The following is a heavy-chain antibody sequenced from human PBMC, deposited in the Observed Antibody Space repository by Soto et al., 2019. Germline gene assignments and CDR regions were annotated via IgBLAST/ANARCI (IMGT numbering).Heavy chain of an antibody. CDR3: AKDQFSGGFGDI. CDR1: GFTFSSNV. J-gene: IGHJ3*02. Sequence: PGGSLRLSCAASGFTFSSNVMSWVRQAPGKGLEWVSGISESGGSTYYVDSVKGRFTISRDNSKNTLYLQMNSLRAEDTAVYYCAKDQFSGGFGDIWGQGTMVTVS. D-gene: IGHD3-10*01. CDR2: ISESGGST. V-gene: IGHV3-23*01.